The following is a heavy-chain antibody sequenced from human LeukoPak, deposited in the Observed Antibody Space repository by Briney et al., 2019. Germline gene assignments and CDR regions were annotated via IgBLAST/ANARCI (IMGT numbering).Heavy chain of an antibody. D-gene: IGHD5-12*01. J-gene: IGHJ4*02. CDR1: GGTFSSYA. V-gene: IGHV1-69*05. CDR3: ARNYDSLTDFDY. Sequence: SVKVSCKASGGTFSSYAISWVRQAPGQGLEWMGGIIPIFGTANYAQKFQGRVTMTRNTSISTAYMELSSLRSEDTAVYYCARNYDSLTDFDYWGQGTLVTVSS. CDR2: IIPIFGTA.